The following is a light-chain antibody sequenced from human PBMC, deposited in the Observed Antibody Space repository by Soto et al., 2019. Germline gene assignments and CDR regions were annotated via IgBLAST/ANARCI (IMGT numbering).Light chain of an antibody. CDR2: EVS. V-gene: IGLV2-8*01. CDR3: SSYGGSNTVV. CDR1: SSDVGGYNY. J-gene: IGLJ2*01. Sequence: QPVLTQPPSASGSPGQSVTISCTGSSSDVGGYNYVSWYQQHPGKAPKLMIYEVSKRPSGVPDRLSGSKSGNTASLTVSGLQAEDEAEYYCSSYGGSNTVVFGGGTKVTVL.